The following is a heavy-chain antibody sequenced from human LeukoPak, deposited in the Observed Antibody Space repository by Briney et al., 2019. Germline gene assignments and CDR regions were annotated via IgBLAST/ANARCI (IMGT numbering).Heavy chain of an antibody. CDR2: IYYSGST. J-gene: IGHJ4*02. CDR3: ARDPIPGY. V-gene: IGHV4-39*02. Sequence: SETLSLTCTVSGGSISSSSYYWGWIRQPPGKGLEWIGSIYYSGSTYYNPSLKSRVTISVDTSKNQFSLKLSSVTAADTAVYYCARDPIPGYWGQGTLVTVSS. CDR1: GGSISSSSYY. D-gene: IGHD2-21*01.